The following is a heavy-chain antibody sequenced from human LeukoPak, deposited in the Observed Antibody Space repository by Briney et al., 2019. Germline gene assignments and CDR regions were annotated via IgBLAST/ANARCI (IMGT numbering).Heavy chain of an antibody. J-gene: IGHJ4*02. CDR1: GFTFDDYA. V-gene: IGHV3-9*01. CDR3: AKEGARLGTAVPGPFDY. CDR2: ISWISGSI. Sequence: PGGSLRLSCAASGFTFDDYAMHWVRQAPGKGLEWVSSISWISGSIGYADSVKGRFTISRDNAKNSLYVQMNSLRPEDTALYYCAKEGARLGTAVPGPFDYWGQGTLVTVSS. D-gene: IGHD6-13*01.